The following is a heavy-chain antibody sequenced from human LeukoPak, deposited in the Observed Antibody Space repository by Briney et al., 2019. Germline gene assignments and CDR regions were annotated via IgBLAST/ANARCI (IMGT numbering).Heavy chain of an antibody. V-gene: IGHV1-18*01. CDR1: GYTFTSYG. CDR2: ISAYNGNT. CDR3: ARGDSVWGSYVAFDI. D-gene: IGHD3-16*01. J-gene: IGHJ3*02. Sequence: ASVKVSCKASGYTFTSYGISWVRQAPGQGLEWMGMISAYNGNTNYAQKLQGRVTMTTDTSTSTAYMELRSLRSDDTAVYYCARGDSVWGSYVAFDIWGQGTMVTVSS.